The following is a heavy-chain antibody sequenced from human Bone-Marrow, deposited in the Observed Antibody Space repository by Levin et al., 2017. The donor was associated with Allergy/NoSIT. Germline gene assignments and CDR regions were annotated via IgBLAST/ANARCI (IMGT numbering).Heavy chain of an antibody. CDR2: ISGSSGTT. J-gene: IGHJ4*02. CDR3: AKDTSKYCGSDCYSEN. D-gene: IGHD2-21*02. CDR1: GFTFSSYA. V-gene: IGHV3-23*01. Sequence: GESLKISCEASGFTFSSYAMSWVRQAPGKGLEWVSAISGSSGTTYYADSVRGRFTISRDNSKNTLYLQMNSLRANDTALYYCAKDTSKYCGSDCYSENWGQGTVVTVSS.